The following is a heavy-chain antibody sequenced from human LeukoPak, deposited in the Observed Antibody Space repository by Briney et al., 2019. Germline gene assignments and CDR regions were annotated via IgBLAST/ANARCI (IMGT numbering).Heavy chain of an antibody. CDR3: AGGTTVTPFDY. CDR1: GITFSSYG. D-gene: IGHD4-17*01. Sequence: GGTLRLSCAASGITFSSYGMSWVRQAPGKGLEWVSIIYRGGSTYYADSVKGRFTISRDNSKNTLYLQINSLRAEDTAVYYCAGGTTVTPFDYWGQGTLVTVSS. CDR2: IYRGGST. J-gene: IGHJ4*02. V-gene: IGHV3-53*01.